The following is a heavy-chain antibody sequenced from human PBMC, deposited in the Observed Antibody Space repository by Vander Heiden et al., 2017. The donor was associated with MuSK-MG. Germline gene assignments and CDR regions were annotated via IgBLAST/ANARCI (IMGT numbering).Heavy chain of an antibody. V-gene: IGHV1-69*01. D-gene: IGHD2-2*01. Sequence: LEWMGGIIPMFGTANYAQKFQGRVTFSADESTSTAFMELSSLTFADTAVYYCAGEGGVGPISTAGFECWGQGTVVTVSS. J-gene: IGHJ4*02. CDR2: IIPMFGTA. CDR3: AGEGGVGPISTAGFEC.